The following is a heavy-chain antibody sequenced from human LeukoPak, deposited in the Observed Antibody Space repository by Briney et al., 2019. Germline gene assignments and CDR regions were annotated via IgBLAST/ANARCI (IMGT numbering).Heavy chain of an antibody. CDR3: ARDEYGQYFDY. D-gene: IGHD4-17*01. J-gene: IGHJ4*02. Sequence: GASVKVSCKASGYTFTGYYIRWVRPAPGQGLEWMGWINPNSGDTNYARKFQGRVTMTRDTSISTAYMELSSLRSDDTAVYYCARDEYGQYFDYWGQGTLVTVSS. V-gene: IGHV1-2*02. CDR2: INPNSGDT. CDR1: GYTFTGYY.